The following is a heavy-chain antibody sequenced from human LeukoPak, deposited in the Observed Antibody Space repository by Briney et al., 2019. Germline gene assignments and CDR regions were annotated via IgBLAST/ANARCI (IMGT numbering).Heavy chain of an antibody. J-gene: IGHJ6*02. D-gene: IGHD2-15*01. CDR3: ARDDPLPQSSVGYYYAMDV. Sequence: GGSLRLSCAASGFTFSSYSMNWVRQAPGKGLEWVSSISSSSSYIYYADSVKGRFTISRDNAKNSLYLQMNSLRAEDTAVYYCARDDPLPQSSVGYYYAMDVWGQGTTVTVSS. V-gene: IGHV3-21*01. CDR1: GFTFSSYS. CDR2: ISSSSSYI.